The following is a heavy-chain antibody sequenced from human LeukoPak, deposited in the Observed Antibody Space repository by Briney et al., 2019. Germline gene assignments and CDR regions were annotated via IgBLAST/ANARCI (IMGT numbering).Heavy chain of an antibody. J-gene: IGHJ4*02. V-gene: IGHV4-39*07. CDR3: VRDSTNWDIDN. D-gene: IGHD7-27*01. CDR1: GGSISSGGYF. Sequence: KASETLSLTCTVSGGSISSGGYFWGWVRQSPGKGLEWIGSIYSGGNTVYNPSLESRLTVSRDTSRDQFSLRLSSVTAADTAVYYCVRDSTNWDIDNWGQGTLVTVSS. CDR2: IYSGGNT.